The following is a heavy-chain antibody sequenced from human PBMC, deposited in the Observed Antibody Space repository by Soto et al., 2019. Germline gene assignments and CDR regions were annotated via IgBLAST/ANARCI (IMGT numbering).Heavy chain of an antibody. D-gene: IGHD4-17*01. Sequence: QVQLQESGPGLVKPSGTLSLICAVSGGSISSSNWWSWVRQPPGKGLEWIGEIYHSGSTNYNPSLKSRVTISVDKSKNQFSLKLSSVTAADTAVYYCARDQQETDYGDFYAFDIWGQGTMVTVSS. CDR3: ARDQQETDYGDFYAFDI. CDR1: GGSISSSNW. V-gene: IGHV4-4*02. J-gene: IGHJ3*02. CDR2: IYHSGST.